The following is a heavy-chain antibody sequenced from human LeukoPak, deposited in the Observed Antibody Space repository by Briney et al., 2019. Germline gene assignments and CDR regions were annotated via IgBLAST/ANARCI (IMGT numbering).Heavy chain of an antibody. CDR1: GFTFSSYS. D-gene: IGHD5-12*01. V-gene: IGHV3-21*01. CDR3: ARGSEDIVATDNPRADY. Sequence: GSLRLSCAASGFTFSSYSMNWVRQAPGKGLEWVSSISSSSSYIYYADSVKGRFTISRDNAKNSLYLQMNSLRAEDTAVYYCARGSEDIVATDNPRADYWGQGTLVTVSS. CDR2: ISSSSSYI. J-gene: IGHJ4*02.